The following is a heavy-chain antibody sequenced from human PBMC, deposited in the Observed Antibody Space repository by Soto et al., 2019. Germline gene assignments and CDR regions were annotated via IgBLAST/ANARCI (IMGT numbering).Heavy chain of an antibody. J-gene: IGHJ4*02. V-gene: IGHV3-72*01. CDR2: MRNEAKGYTT. CDR3: ARAVGNYDILTGYYWYYFDY. Sequence: PGGSLRLSCAASGFTFSDHYMDWVRQAPGKGLEWVGRMRNEAKGYTTEYAASVKGRFTVSREDSKNSLYLQMNSLKTEDTAVYYCARAVGNYDILTGYYWYYFDYWGQGTLVTVSS. D-gene: IGHD3-9*01. CDR1: GFTFSDHY.